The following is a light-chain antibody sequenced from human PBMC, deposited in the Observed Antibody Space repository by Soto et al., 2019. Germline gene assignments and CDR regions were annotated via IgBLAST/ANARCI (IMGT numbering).Light chain of an antibody. CDR1: QNVWTY. CDR2: GAS. V-gene: IGKV1-39*01. J-gene: IGKJ2*01. CDR3: QQTFYIPRT. Sequence: DIKMTQSPSSRSASVGDRVTITCRASQNVWTYVNWYQQKPGKAPRLLIYGASDLEDGVPARFSGGGSGTDFSLTIRSLQPEDFATYFCQQTFYIPRTFGQGPKVDIK.